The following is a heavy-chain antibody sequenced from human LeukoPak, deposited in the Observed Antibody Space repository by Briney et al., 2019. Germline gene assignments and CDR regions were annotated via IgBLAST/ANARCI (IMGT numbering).Heavy chain of an antibody. CDR1: GGSVIIDTYY. J-gene: IGHJ6*02. CDR3: ARVCTSSWCADV. CDR2: IYYNGRT. D-gene: IGHD6-13*01. V-gene: IGHV4-61*01. Sequence: PSETLSLTCTVSGGSVIIDTYYWSWIRQPPGKGLEWIGYIYYNGRTNYNPSLKSRVTTLVDTSKNQFSLKLNSVTAADTAVYYCARVCTSSWCADVWGQGTTVTVSS.